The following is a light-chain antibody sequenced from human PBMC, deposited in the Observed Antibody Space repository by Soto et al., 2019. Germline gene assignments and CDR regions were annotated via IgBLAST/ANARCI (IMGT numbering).Light chain of an antibody. Sequence: EIGLTQYPATLSLSPGERATLSCRASQSVSSYLAWYKQKPGQAPRLLIYDASNRATGIPARLSGSGSGTEFTLTISRLEPEDFAVYYCQQYGSSGTFGQGTKVDIK. CDR2: DAS. J-gene: IGKJ1*01. V-gene: IGKV3-11*01. CDR1: QSVSSY. CDR3: QQYGSSGT.